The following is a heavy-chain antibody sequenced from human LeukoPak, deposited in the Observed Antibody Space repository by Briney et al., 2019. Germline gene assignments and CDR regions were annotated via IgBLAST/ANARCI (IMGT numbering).Heavy chain of an antibody. D-gene: IGHD2-21*02. J-gene: IGHJ5*02. CDR3: AKDSSIVVVTARNWFDP. Sequence: GGSLRLSCAASGFTFSSYAMSWVRQAPGKGLEWFSDISGSGGSTHYADSVKGRLTISRDNAKNTLYLQMNSLRAEDTAVYYCAKDSSIVVVTARNWFDPWGQGTLVTVSS. CDR2: ISGSGGST. V-gene: IGHV3-23*01. CDR1: GFTFSSYA.